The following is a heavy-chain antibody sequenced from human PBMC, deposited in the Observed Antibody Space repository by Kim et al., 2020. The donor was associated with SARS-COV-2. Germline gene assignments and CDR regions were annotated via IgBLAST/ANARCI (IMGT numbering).Heavy chain of an antibody. Sequence: PSTQSRVTIEVDKSKNQYSLKLSSVAAADTAVYYCARGIRGSFTLRYFDYWGQGTLVTVSS. CDR3: ARGIRGSFTLRYFDY. D-gene: IGHD1-26*01. J-gene: IGHJ4*02. V-gene: IGHV4-4*02.